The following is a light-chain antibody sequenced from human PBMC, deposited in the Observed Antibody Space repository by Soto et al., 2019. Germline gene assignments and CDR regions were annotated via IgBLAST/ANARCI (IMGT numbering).Light chain of an antibody. CDR2: EVS. J-gene: IGLJ1*01. V-gene: IGLV2-14*01. Sequence: LTQPASVSGYPGQSITISCTGRSSDVGGYNYVSWYQQHPGKAPKFMIYEVSRRPSGVSNRFSGSKSGNTASLTVSGLQAEDEADYYCSSYTTSNTYVFGTGTKVTVL. CDR1: SSDVGGYNY. CDR3: SSYTTSNTYV.